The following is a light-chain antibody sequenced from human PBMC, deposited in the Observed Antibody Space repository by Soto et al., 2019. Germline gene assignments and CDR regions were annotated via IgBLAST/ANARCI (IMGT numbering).Light chain of an antibody. CDR3: CSYAGDYTFG. CDR2: DVK. CDR1: SSDVGGYNY. Sequence: QSALTQPRSVSGSPGQSVTLSCTGTSSDVGGYNYVTWYQQYPGKAPKVMIYDVKTRPSGVPDRFSGSKSGNTASLTISVLQAEDEADYYCCSYAGDYTFGFGTGTKLTVL. J-gene: IGLJ1*01. V-gene: IGLV2-11*01.